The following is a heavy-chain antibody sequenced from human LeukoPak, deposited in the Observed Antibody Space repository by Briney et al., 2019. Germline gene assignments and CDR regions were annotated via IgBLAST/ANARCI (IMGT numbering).Heavy chain of an antibody. V-gene: IGHV3-30*18. CDR3: AKDPIDY. J-gene: IGHJ4*02. Sequence: GGSLRLSCAASGFTFSSYGMHWVRQAPGKGLEWVAVISYDGSNKYCADSAKGRFTISRDNSKNTLYLQMNSLRAEDTAVYYCAKDPIDYWGQGTLVTVSS. CDR2: ISYDGSNK. CDR1: GFTFSSYG.